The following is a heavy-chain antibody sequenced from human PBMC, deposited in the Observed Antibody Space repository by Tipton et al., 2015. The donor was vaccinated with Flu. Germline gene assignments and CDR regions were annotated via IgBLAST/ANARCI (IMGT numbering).Heavy chain of an antibody. V-gene: IGHV4-59*12. CDR2: VFYTGST. J-gene: IGHJ4*02. Sequence: TLSLTCSVSGGSISSYYWSWIRQPPGKGLEWIGYVFYTGSTYHTPSLESRVSISADTSKRQFSLKLTSVTAADTAVYYCATVSSYYFFFDSWGQGTLVTVSS. D-gene: IGHD1-26*01. CDR3: ATVSSYYFFFDS. CDR1: GGSISSYY.